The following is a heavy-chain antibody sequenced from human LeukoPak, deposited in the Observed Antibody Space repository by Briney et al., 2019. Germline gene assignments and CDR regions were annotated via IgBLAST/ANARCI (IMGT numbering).Heavy chain of an antibody. Sequence: ASVKVSCKASGYTFTSYGISWVRQAPGQGLEWMGWISAYNGNTNYAQKFQGRVTMTTDTSTSTAYMELRSLRSDDTAVYYCARDRSLAGYYYGSGSYVDYWGQGTLVTVSS. V-gene: IGHV1-18*01. D-gene: IGHD3-10*01. CDR3: ARDRSLAGYYYGSGSYVDY. CDR1: GYTFTSYG. CDR2: ISAYNGNT. J-gene: IGHJ4*02.